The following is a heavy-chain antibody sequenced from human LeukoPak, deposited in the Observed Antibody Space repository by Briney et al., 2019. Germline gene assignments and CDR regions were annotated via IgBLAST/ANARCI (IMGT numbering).Heavy chain of an antibody. CDR2: ISSSGSTI. CDR3: ARGGAPYFDWCFDY. Sequence: LSLTCTVSGGSISSSSYYWGWIRQPPGKGLEWVSYISSSGSTIYYADSVKGRFTISRDNGKKSLYLQMNSLRAEDTAVYYCARGGAPYFDWCFDYWGQGTLVTVSS. D-gene: IGHD3-9*01. V-gene: IGHV3-11*04. J-gene: IGHJ4*02. CDR1: GGSISSSSYY.